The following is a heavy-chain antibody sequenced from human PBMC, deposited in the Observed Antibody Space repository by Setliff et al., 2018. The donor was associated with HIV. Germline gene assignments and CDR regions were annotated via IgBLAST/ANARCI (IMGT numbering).Heavy chain of an antibody. D-gene: IGHD3-22*01. J-gene: IGHJ4*02. V-gene: IGHV4-61*02. CDR1: GGSISSGSYY. Sequence: PSETLSLTCTVSGGSISSGSYYWSWIRQPAGKGLEWIGRNYTSGSNNYNPSLKSRVTISVYTSKNQCSLKLSSVKGRFTISRDDSRSIAYLEMNSLKTEDTAVYYCARDGHGGGVADFHYWGQGTLVTVSS. CDR2: NYTSGSN. CDR3: SRSIAYLEMNSLKTEDTAVYYCARDGHGGGVADFHY.